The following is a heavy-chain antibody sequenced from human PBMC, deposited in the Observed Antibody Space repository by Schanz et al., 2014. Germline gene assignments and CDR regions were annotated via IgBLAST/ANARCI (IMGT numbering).Heavy chain of an antibody. J-gene: IGHJ4*02. CDR3: ARGDPGAGLDY. CDR2: IYSGASN. V-gene: IGHV3-66*01. CDR1: GFIVSSTY. Sequence: EVQLVESGGDLVQPGGSQRLSCAASGFIVSSTYMTWVRQAPGKGLEWVSIIYSGASNYYADSVKDRFTISRDNSKNTVSPQMNSLSVVDTGMSYCARGDPGAGLDYWGRGTLVTVSS.